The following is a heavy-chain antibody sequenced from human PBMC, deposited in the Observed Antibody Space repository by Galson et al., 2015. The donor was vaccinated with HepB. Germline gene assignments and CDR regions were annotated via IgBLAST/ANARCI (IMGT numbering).Heavy chain of an antibody. CDR2: INVGNGNT. CDR3: AREGAIGYPFDTFDI. CDR1: GYTFPRHA. D-gene: IGHD1-1*01. V-gene: IGHV1-3*01. J-gene: IGHJ3*02. Sequence: SVKVSCKASGYTFPRHAIHWVRQAPGQRLEWMGWINVGNGNTKYSQKFQGRFTITRDISATTAYMELSSLRSEDAAVYYCAREGAIGYPFDTFDIWGQGTLVTVSS.